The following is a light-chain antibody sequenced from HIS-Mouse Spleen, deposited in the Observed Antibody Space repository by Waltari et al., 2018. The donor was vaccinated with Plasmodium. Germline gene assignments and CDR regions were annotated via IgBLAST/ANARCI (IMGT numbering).Light chain of an antibody. Sequence: QSALTQPASVSGSPGQSITISCTGTSSDVGSYNLFPWYQQHPGKAPQLMIYEGRKRPSGVSNRFSGSKSGNTASLTISGLQAEDEADYYCCSYAGSSTFVVFGGGTKLTVL. J-gene: IGLJ2*01. CDR3: CSYAGSSTFVV. CDR1: SSDVGSYNL. V-gene: IGLV2-23*03. CDR2: EGR.